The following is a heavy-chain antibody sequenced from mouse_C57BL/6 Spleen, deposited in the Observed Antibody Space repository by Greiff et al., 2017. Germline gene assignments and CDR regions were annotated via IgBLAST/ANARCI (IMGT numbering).Heavy chain of an antibody. V-gene: IGHV1-84*01. CDR1: GYTFSDYY. CDR2: IYPGCGNT. CDR3: ARHFYFDY. Sequence: QVQLQQSGPELVKPGASVKISCKASGYTFSDYYINWVKQRPGQGLEWTGWIYPGCGNTKYNEKFKGKATLTVDTSSSTAYMQLSSLTSEDSAVYFCARHFYFDYWGHGTTLTVSS. J-gene: IGHJ2*01.